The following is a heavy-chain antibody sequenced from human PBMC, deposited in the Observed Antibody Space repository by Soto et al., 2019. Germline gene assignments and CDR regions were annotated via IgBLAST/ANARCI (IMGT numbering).Heavy chain of an antibody. CDR1: GFTFSSYW. CDR3: ARDKRMVRGAAYYYGMDV. Sequence: GGSLRLSCAASGFTFSSYWMSWVRQAPGKGLEWVANIKQDGSEKYYVDSVKGRFTISRDNAKNSLYLQMNSLRAEDTAVYYCARDKRMVRGAAYYYGMDVWGQGTTVTVSS. V-gene: IGHV3-7*01. CDR2: IKQDGSEK. D-gene: IGHD3-10*01. J-gene: IGHJ6*02.